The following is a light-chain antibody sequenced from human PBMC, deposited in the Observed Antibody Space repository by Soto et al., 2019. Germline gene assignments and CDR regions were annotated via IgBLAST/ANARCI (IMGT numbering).Light chain of an antibody. J-gene: IGKJ5*01. V-gene: IGKV3D-20*02. Sequence: EIVLTQSPGTLSLSPGERATLSCRASQSVNSIYLAWYQQKPGQAPRLLIYGASSRATGIPDRFSGSGSGTDFTLTISSLEPEDSAVYYCQQRSDRLPITFGQGTRLEIK. CDR3: QQRSDRLPIT. CDR2: GAS. CDR1: QSVNSIY.